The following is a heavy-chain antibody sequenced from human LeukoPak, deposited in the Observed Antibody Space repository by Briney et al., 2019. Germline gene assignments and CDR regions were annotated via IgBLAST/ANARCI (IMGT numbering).Heavy chain of an antibody. CDR1: GFTFNTDG. CDR3: ARDLRICPRKYDSSSHPFDY. J-gene: IGHJ4*02. Sequence: GASLRLSCAASGFTFNTDGMNWVRQAPGKGLEWVSGTCGSGAATYYADSVKGRFTISRDNSKNILYLQMNSLRAEDTAIYYCARDLRICPRKYDSSSHPFDYWGQGTLVTVSS. D-gene: IGHD3-22*01. CDR2: TCGSGAAT. V-gene: IGHV3-23*01.